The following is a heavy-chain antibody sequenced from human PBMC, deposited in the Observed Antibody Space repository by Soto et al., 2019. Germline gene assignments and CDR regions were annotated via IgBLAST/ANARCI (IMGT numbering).Heavy chain of an antibody. CDR2: VFDSWKT. Sequence: QVQLQESGPGLVKPSQTLSLTCSVSGGSITSGGYSWTWIRHQPGKALQWIWYVFDSWKTYYNPSIKGRLTISVDSAKNLFSLELSSMTAADTAVYFCARGSGYYRNFDSWGQGTLVSVSS. CDR1: GGSITSGGYS. J-gene: IGHJ4*02. V-gene: IGHV4-31*02. D-gene: IGHD3-3*01. CDR3: ARGSGYYRNFDS.